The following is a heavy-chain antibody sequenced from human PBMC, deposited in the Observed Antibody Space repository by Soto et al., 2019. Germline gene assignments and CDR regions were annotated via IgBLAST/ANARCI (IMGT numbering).Heavy chain of an antibody. D-gene: IGHD3-10*01. J-gene: IGHJ6*02. Sequence: GASVKVSCKASGGTFSSYAISWVRQAPGQGLEWIGGIIPILGTANYAQKFQGRVTITADKSTSTAYMELSSLRSEDTAVYYCARDLTYYYGSGSYYNRSYGMDVWGQGTTVTVSS. CDR3: ARDLTYYYGSGSYYNRSYGMDV. V-gene: IGHV1-69*10. CDR2: IIPILGTA. CDR1: GGTFSSYA.